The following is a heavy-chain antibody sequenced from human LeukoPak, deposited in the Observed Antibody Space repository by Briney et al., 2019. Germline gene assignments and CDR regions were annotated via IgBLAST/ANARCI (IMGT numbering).Heavy chain of an antibody. Sequence: SETLSLTCAVYGGSFSGYYWSWIRQPPGKGLEWIGEINHSGSTNCNPSLKSRVTISVDTSKNQFSLKLSSVTAADTAVYCCARGVLRYFDWSPGYFDYWGQGTLVTVSS. CDR2: INHSGST. V-gene: IGHV4-34*01. CDR3: ARGVLRYFDWSPGYFDY. J-gene: IGHJ4*02. D-gene: IGHD3-9*01. CDR1: GGSFSGYY.